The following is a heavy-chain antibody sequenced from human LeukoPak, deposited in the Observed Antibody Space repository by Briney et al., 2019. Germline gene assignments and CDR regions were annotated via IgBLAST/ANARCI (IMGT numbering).Heavy chain of an antibody. Sequence: GGSLRLSCAASGFTVSSNYMSWVRQAAGKGLEWGSVIYSGGSTYYADSVKGRFTISRDNSKNTLYLQMNSLRAEDTAVYYCARESQGGEYYYGMDVWGQGTTVTVSS. CDR3: ARESQGGEYYYGMDV. D-gene: IGHD6-25*01. J-gene: IGHJ6*02. CDR1: GFTVSSNY. V-gene: IGHV3-53*01. CDR2: IYSGGST.